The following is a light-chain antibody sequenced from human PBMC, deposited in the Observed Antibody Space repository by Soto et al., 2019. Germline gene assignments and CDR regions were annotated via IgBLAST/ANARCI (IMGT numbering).Light chain of an antibody. CDR3: QQYSSYWT. Sequence: DIQITQSPSSVSASVGDRVTITCRASQGISSWLAWYQQKPGKAPKLLIYAASSLQSGVPSRFSGSGSETEFTLTISSLQPDDSASYYCQQYSSYWTFGQGTKVDIK. V-gene: IGKV1D-16*01. J-gene: IGKJ1*01. CDR1: QGISSW. CDR2: AAS.